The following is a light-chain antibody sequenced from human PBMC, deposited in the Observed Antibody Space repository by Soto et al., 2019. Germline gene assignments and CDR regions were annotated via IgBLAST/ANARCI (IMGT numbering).Light chain of an antibody. CDR3: QQFEIYPIT. CDR2: DAS. J-gene: IGKJ5*01. Sequence: AIPLTQSPSSLYASVGDRVTITCRASQGVSLSIAWYQQTPGRAPKLLIYDASALPSGVPSRFSASGSGTDFVLTISSLQPEDFATYFCQQFEIYPITFGQGTRLEI. V-gene: IGKV1-13*02. CDR1: QGVSLS.